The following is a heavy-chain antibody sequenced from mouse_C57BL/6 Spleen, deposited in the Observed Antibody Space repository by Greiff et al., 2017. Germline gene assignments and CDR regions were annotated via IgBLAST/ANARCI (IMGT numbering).Heavy chain of an antibody. CDR3: ARSNYYGSSHFDY. CDR2: IDPSDSET. V-gene: IGHV1-52*01. CDR1: GYTFTRYW. D-gene: IGHD1-1*01. Sequence: QVQLQQPGAELVRPGSSVKLSCKASGYTFTRYWMHWVKQRPIQGLEWIGNIDPSDSETHYNQKFKDKATLTVDKSSSTAYMPLSSLTSEDSAVYYCARSNYYGSSHFDYWGQGTTLTVSS. J-gene: IGHJ2*01.